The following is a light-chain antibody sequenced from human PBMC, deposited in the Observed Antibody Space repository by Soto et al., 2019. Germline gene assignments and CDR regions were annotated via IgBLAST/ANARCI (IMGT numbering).Light chain of an antibody. CDR2: DVS. J-gene: IGLJ1*01. CDR3: ISYTSSSLYV. V-gene: IGLV2-14*01. CDR1: SRDVGGYNY. Sequence: QSALTQPASVSGSPGQSITISCTGTSRDVGGYNYVSWYQQHPGKAPELMIHDVSNRPSGVSNRFAGAKSGNTASLTISGHQAEDEAEYYCISYTSSSLYVFGTGTKVTV.